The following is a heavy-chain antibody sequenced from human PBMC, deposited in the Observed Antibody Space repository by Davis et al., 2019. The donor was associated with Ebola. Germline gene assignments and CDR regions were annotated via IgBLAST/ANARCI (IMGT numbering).Heavy chain of an antibody. Sequence: ASVKVSCKTSGYTFSGYAISWVRQAPGQGLEWIGRINVYNGHTNYAQNFQGRVTVSTDTSTSIAYMELRSLRSDDTALYYCARDATTVTTIWFDPWGQGTLVTASS. D-gene: IGHD4-17*01. CDR1: GYTFSGYA. V-gene: IGHV1-18*01. J-gene: IGHJ5*02. CDR3: ARDATTVTTIWFDP. CDR2: INVYNGHT.